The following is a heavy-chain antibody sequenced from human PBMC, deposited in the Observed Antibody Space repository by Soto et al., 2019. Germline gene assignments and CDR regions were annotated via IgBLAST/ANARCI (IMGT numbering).Heavy chain of an antibody. Sequence: GGSLRLSCAASGFTFSFYIMNWVRQAPGKGLEWVSSIGSGSAHIYYADSVKGRFTISRDNAKNSLFLQMNSLRAEDTAVYYCARAYYYDSSGYQTAFDIWGQGTMVTVSS. CDR1: GFTFSFYI. CDR3: ARAYYYDSSGYQTAFDI. V-gene: IGHV3-21*01. CDR2: IGSGSAHI. D-gene: IGHD3-22*01. J-gene: IGHJ3*02.